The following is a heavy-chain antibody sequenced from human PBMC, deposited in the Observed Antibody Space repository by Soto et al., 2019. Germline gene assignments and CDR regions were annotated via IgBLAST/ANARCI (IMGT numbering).Heavy chain of an antibody. V-gene: IGHV4-59*01. D-gene: IGHD3-22*01. CDR3: ASRNYYDSSGYSFDY. J-gene: IGHJ4*02. Sequence: SETLSLTCTVSGGSISSYYWSWIRQPPGKGLEWIGYIYYSGSTNYNPPLKSRVTISVDTSKNQFSLKLSSVTAADTAVYYCASRNYYDSSGYSFDYWGQGTLVTVSS. CDR2: IYYSGST. CDR1: GGSISSYY.